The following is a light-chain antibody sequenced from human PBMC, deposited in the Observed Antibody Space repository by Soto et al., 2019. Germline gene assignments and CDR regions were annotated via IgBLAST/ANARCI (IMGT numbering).Light chain of an antibody. CDR1: ESVASAS. CDR3: LQPGASSHT. V-gene: IGKV3-20*01. Sequence: EIVLTQSPGTLSLSPGERATLSCRASESVASASLAWFQQKPGQSPRLLISGASTRATGVADRFSGSGSGADFVLPISRLEHEDFAVYYCLQPGASSHTFGGVTKVEI. J-gene: IGKJ4*01. CDR2: GAS.